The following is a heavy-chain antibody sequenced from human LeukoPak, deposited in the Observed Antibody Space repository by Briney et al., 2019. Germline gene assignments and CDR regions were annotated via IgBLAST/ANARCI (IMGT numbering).Heavy chain of an antibody. Sequence: GGSLRLSCAASGFTFSSYSMNWVRQAPGKGLEWVSYISSSSSTIYYADSVKGRFTISRDNAENSLYLQMNSLRDEDTAVYYCARSSMVRGVIPFDYWGQGTLVTVSS. CDR1: GFTFSSYS. D-gene: IGHD3-10*01. J-gene: IGHJ4*02. CDR3: ARSSMVRGVIPFDY. V-gene: IGHV3-48*02. CDR2: ISSSSSTI.